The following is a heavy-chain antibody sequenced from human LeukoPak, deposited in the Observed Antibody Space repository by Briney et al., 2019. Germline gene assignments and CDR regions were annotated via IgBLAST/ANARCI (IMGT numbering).Heavy chain of an antibody. J-gene: IGHJ6*03. CDR3: ARRGYPVYYYYMDV. V-gene: IGHV1-18*01. Sequence: ASVKVSCKASGYTFTSYGISWVRQAPGQGLEWMGWISAYNGNTNYAQKLQGRVTMTTDTSTTTAYMELRSLRSDDTAVYYCARRGYPVYYYYMDVWGKGTTVTISS. CDR2: ISAYNGNT. CDR1: GYTFTSYG. D-gene: IGHD5-12*01.